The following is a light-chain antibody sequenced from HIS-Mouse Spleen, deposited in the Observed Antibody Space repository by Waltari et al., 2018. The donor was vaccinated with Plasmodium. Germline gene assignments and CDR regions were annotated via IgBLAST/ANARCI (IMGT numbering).Light chain of an antibody. CDR3: QVWDSSSDHRV. CDR1: NIGSKS. Sequence: SYVLTQPPSVSVAPGKTARITCGGNNIGSKSVHWYQQKPGQAPVLVVYDDSDRPSGSPERFSGSNSGNTATLTSSRVEAGDEADYYCQVWDSSSDHRVFGGGTKLTVL. J-gene: IGLJ3*02. V-gene: IGLV3-21*03. CDR2: DDS.